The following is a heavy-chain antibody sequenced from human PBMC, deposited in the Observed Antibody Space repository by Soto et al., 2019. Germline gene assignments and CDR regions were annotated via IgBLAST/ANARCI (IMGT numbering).Heavy chain of an antibody. V-gene: IGHV4-30-4*01. CDR1: GGSISNSDYF. J-gene: IGHJ4*02. CDR2: SSSSGNT. D-gene: IGHD2-15*01. Sequence: QVPLQESGPGLVKPLQTLSLTCTVSGGSISNSDYFWSWIRQSPGKGLECIGYSSSSGNTYYNPSPRSRITMTFDTPENQFSRGLPSVAAEATPVYYCARGTVVLARRATFFHYWAKGALVSVS. CDR3: ARGTVVLARRATFFHY.